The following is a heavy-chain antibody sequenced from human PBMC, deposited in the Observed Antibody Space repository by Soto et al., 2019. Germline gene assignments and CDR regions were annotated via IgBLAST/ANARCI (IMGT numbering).Heavy chain of an antibody. J-gene: IGHJ6*02. CDR2: MNPNTGNT. CDR3: AKGPPPDYAMDV. V-gene: IGHV1-8*01. CDR1: GYTFTSYD. Sequence: ASVKVSCKASGYTFTSYDINWVRQATGQGLEWMGWMNPNTGNTDFAQKFQGRVTMTRNTSISTAYMELSSLRSEDTAVYYCAKGPPPDYAMDVWGQGTAVTVSS.